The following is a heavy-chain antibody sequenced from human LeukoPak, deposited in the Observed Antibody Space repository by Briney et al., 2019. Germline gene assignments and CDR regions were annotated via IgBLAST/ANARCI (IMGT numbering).Heavy chain of an antibody. D-gene: IGHD3-22*01. Sequence: SETLSLTCAVYGGSFSGYYWSWIRQPPGKGLEWIGEINHSGSTNYNPSLKSRVTISVDTSKNQFSLKLSSVTAADTAVYYCARVKNYYDSSGYCWAPGKYYFDYWGQGTLVTVSS. J-gene: IGHJ4*02. V-gene: IGHV4-34*01. CDR1: GGSFSGYY. CDR3: ARVKNYYDSSGYCWAPGKYYFDY. CDR2: INHSGST.